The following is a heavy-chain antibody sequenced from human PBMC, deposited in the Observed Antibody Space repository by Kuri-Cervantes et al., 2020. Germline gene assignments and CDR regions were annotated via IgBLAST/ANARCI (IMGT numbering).Heavy chain of an antibody. CDR2: INHSGST. CDR1: GGSFSGYY. CDR3: ARDPGYSSGWWGYFDY. D-gene: IGHD6-19*01. J-gene: IGHJ4*02. Sequence: SETLSLTCAVYGGSFSGYYWSWIRQPPGKGLEWIGEINHSGSTNYNPSLKSRVTISVDTSKNQFSLKLSSVTAADTAVYYCARDPGYSSGWWGYFDYWGQGTLITVSS. V-gene: IGHV4-34*01.